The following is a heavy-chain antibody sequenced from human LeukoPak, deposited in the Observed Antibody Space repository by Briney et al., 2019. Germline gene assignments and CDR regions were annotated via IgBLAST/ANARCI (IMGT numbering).Heavy chain of an antibody. Sequence: SETLSLTCTVSGGSISSYYWSWIRQPPGKGLEWIGYIYYSGSTNYNPSLKSRVTISVDTSKNQFSLKLSSVTAADTAVYYCARMIEADSYYYYMDVWGKGTTVTVSS. CDR2: IYYSGST. CDR1: GGSISSYY. V-gene: IGHV4-59*01. D-gene: IGHD6-13*01. J-gene: IGHJ6*03. CDR3: ARMIEADSYYYYMDV.